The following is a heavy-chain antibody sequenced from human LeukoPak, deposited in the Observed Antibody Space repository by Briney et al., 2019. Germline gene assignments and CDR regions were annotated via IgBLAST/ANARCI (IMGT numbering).Heavy chain of an antibody. Sequence: PSETLSLTCTVSGGSISSGDYYWSWIRQPPGKGLEWIGYIYYSGSTYYNPSLQSRVIISVDTSKNQFFLKLTSVTAADTAVYYCARHRSPYYYGMDVWGQGTTVTVSS. J-gene: IGHJ6*02. CDR1: GGSISSGDYY. CDR2: IYYSGST. V-gene: IGHV4-30-4*01. CDR3: ARHRSPYYYGMDV.